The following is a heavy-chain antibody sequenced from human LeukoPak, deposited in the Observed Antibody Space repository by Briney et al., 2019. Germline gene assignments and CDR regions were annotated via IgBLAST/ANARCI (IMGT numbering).Heavy chain of an antibody. CDR3: ARLRITIFGVALIFDY. J-gene: IGHJ4*02. V-gene: IGHV1-18*01. CDR2: ISAYNGNT. CDR1: GYTFTIYG. Sequence: ASVKVSCKASGYTFTIYGISWVRQAPGQGLEWMGWISAYNGNTNYAQKLQGRVTMTTDTSTSTAYMELRSLRSDDTAVYYCARLRITIFGVALIFDYWGQGTLVTVSS. D-gene: IGHD3-3*01.